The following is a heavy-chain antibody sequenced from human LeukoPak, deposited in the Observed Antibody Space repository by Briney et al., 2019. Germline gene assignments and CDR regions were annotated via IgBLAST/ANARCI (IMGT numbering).Heavy chain of an antibody. CDR1: GGTFSSYA. V-gene: IGHV1-69*06. CDR2: IIPIFGTA. CDR3: ATAGLAPS. Sequence: SVKVSCKASGGTFSSYAISWVRQAPGQGLEWMGGIIPIFGTANYAQKFQGRVTMTEDTSTDTAYMELSSLRSEDTAVYYCATAGLAPSWGQGTMVTVSS. D-gene: IGHD3-10*01. J-gene: IGHJ3*01.